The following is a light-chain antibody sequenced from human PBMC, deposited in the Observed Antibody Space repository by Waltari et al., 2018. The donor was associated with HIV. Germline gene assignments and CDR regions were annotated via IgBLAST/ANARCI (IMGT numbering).Light chain of an antibody. CDR2: DNY. J-gene: IGLJ3*02. V-gene: IGLV1-51*01. CDR1: TSNIGENY. CDR3: ETWENSLSAGV. Sequence: QSVLTQPPSVSAAPGQKVTISCSGRTSNIGENYVSWYQQLPGTAPKLLLDDNYKCPSGMPDRFSGSKSCTSATLDITGVQSGDGADYYCETWENSLSAGVFGGGTKLTVL.